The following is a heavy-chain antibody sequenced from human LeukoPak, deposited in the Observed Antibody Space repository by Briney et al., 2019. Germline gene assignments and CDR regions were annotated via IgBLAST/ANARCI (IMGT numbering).Heavy chain of an antibody. CDR3: AKEMGIAPQLVVYYYYYGMDV. J-gene: IGHJ6*02. V-gene: IGHV3-30*04. CDR2: ISYDGSNK. Sequence: QTGRSLRLSCAASGFTFSSYAMHWVRQAPGKGLEWVAVISYDGSNKYYADSVKGRFTISRDNSKNTLYLQMNSLRAEDTAVYYCAKEMGIAPQLVVYYYYYGMDVWGQGTTVTVSS. CDR1: GFTFSSYA. D-gene: IGHD6-13*01.